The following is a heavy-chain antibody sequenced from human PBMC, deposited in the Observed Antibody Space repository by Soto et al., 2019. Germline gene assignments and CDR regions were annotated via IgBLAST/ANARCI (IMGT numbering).Heavy chain of an antibody. J-gene: IGHJ6*02. CDR1: GGTFSSYA. CDR2: IIPIFGTA. V-gene: IGHV1-69*13. Sequence: ASVKVSCKASGGTFSSYAISWVRQAPGQGLEWMGGIIPIFGTANYAQKFQGRVTITADESTSTAYMELSSLRSEDTAVYYCARGGASAEQLVYDYYYGMDVWGQGTTVTVSS. CDR3: ARGGASAEQLVYDYYYGMDV. D-gene: IGHD6-6*01.